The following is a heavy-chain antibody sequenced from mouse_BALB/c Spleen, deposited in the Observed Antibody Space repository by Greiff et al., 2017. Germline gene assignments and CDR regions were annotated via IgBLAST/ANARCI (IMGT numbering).Heavy chain of an antibody. CDR3: ARCNYMYDGPAY. CDR1: GDSITSGY. CDR2: ISYSGST. D-gene: IGHD2-14*01. Sequence: EVMLVESGPSLVKPSQTLSLTCSVTGDSITSGYWNWIRKFPGNKLEYMGYISYSGSTYYNPSLKSRISITRDTSKNQYYLQLNSVTTEDTATYYCARCNYMYDGPAYWGQGTLVTVSA. J-gene: IGHJ3*01. V-gene: IGHV3-8*02.